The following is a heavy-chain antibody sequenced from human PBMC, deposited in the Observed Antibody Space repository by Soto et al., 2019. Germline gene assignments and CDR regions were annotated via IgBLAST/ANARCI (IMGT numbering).Heavy chain of an antibody. CDR1: GYTFTSYA. D-gene: IGHD2-8*01. V-gene: IGHV1-3*01. CDR2: INAGNGNT. CDR3: ARGARYCTNGVCYRGSVPSY. J-gene: IGHJ4*02. Sequence: ASVKVSCKASGYTFTSYAMHWVRQAPGQRLEWMGWINAGNGNTKYSQKFQGRVTITRDTSASTAYMELSSLRSEDTAVYYCARGARYCTNGVCYRGSVPSYWGQGTLVTVSS.